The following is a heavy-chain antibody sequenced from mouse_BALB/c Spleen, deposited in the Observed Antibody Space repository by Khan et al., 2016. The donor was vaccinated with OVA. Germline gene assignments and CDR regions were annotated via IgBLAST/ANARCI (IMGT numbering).Heavy chain of an antibody. CDR1: GYIFTSYW. CDR2: IYPGTDNT. D-gene: IGHD6-1*01. J-gene: IGHJ2*01. V-gene: IGHV1-76*01. CDR3: AREEPLYYFDY. Sequence: VQLEESGAELVRPGASVKLSCKTSGYIFTSYWIHWIKLRSGQGLEWIARIYPGTDNTYYNEKFKDKATLTADKPSSTAYMQLSSLRSEDSAVYFCAREEPLYYFDYWGQGTTLTVSS.